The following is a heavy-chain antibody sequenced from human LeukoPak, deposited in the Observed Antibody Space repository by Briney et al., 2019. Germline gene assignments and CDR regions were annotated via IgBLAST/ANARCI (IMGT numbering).Heavy chain of an antibody. CDR3: ARGSGNWFNP. V-gene: IGHV5-51*01. J-gene: IGHJ5*02. D-gene: IGHD3-3*01. Sequence: GESLKISCKGFGYTFTSYWIGWVRPMPGKGLECMGIIYPGDSDVRYNPSFEGQVTISADKSTSTAYLQWSSLKSSDTAMYYCARGSGNWFNPWGQGTLVTVSS. CDR1: GYTFTSYW. CDR2: IYPGDSDV.